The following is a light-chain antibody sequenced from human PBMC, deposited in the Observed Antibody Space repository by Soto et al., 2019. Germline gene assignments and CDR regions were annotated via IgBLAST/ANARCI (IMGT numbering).Light chain of an antibody. CDR2: DAS. Sequence: DIQMTPSPSTLSASLGDIVTITCRASQSISNRLAWYHQKPGKTPNLLIYDASNLGSGVPSRFSGSGSGTEFTLTISSLQPDDFATYYCQQYDTYSTFGQGTKVDNK. J-gene: IGKJ1*01. CDR1: QSISNR. V-gene: IGKV1-5*01. CDR3: QQYDTYST.